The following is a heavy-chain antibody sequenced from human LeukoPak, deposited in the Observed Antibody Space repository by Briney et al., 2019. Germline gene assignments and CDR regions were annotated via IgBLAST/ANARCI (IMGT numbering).Heavy chain of an antibody. CDR2: IYTSGST. CDR3: ARDSGGSYRGWFDP. Sequence: SETLSLTCTVSGGSISSYYWSWIRQPAGKGLEWIGRIYTSGSTNYNPSLKSRVTISIDTSKNQFSLKLSSVTAADTAVYYCARDSGGSYRGWFDPWGQGTLVTVSS. D-gene: IGHD2-15*01. CDR1: GGSISSYY. J-gene: IGHJ5*02. V-gene: IGHV4-4*07.